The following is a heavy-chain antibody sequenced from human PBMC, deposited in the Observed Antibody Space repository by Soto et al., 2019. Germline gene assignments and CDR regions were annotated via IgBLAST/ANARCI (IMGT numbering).Heavy chain of an antibody. Sequence: EVQLVESGGGLVQPGGSLRLSCAASGFTFSSYWMSWVRQAPGKGLEWVANIKQDGSEKYYVDSVKGRFTISRDNAKNSLYLQLNSLRTEDTAVYYCASGRWVREVMYFDYWGQGTLVTVSS. D-gene: IGHD3-10*01. CDR2: IKQDGSEK. CDR3: ASGRWVREVMYFDY. J-gene: IGHJ4*02. CDR1: GFTFSSYW. V-gene: IGHV3-7*01.